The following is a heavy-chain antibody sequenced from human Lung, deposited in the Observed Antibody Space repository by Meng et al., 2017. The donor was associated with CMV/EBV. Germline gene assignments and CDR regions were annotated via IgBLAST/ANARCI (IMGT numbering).Heavy chain of an antibody. CDR1: GGSISSYY. J-gene: IGHJ5*02. CDR3: TRDRPHLSNTWFDP. Sequence: SXTXSLXCTVSGGSISSYYWSWIRQPPGKGLEWIGYIYYSGSTIYNPSLKSRVTISVDTTKNEFSLKLSSVTAADTDIYYSTRDRPHLSNTWFDPWAQGTLVTVSS. CDR2: IYYSGST. V-gene: IGHV4-59*01. D-gene: IGHD2/OR15-2a*01.